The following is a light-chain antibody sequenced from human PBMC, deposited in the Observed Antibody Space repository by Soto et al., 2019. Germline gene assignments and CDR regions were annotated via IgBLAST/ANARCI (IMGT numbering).Light chain of an antibody. V-gene: IGKV1-5*03. CDR1: QTISSL. Sequence: DIQMTQSPSTLSGSVGDRVTITCRASQTISSLLAWYQQKPGKAPKLLIYKASTLKSGVPSRFGGSGSGTEFTLTISSLQPDDFATYYCQHYNSYSEAFGQGTKVDIK. CDR3: QHYNSYSEA. CDR2: KAS. J-gene: IGKJ1*01.